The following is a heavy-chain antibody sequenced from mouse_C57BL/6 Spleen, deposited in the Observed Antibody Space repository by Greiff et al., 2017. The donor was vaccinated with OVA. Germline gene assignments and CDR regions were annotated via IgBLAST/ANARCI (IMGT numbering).Heavy chain of an antibody. V-gene: IGHV1-53*01. CDR1: GYTFTSYW. CDR3: ARRWDLYYFDY. J-gene: IGHJ2*01. CDR2: INPSNGGT. D-gene: IGHD4-1*01. Sequence: VKLQQPGTELVKPGASVKLSCKASGYTFTSYWMHWVKQRPGQGLEWIGYINPSNGGTYYHEKFQSKATLTVDKSSSTACMQQSSLTSEDSAVYYCARRWDLYYFDYWGQGTTLTVST.